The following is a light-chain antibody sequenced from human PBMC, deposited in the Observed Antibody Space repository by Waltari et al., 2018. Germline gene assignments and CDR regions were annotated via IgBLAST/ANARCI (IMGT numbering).Light chain of an antibody. CDR2: EVT. Sequence: QSALTQPASVSGSPGQSITLSCTATRSDVGRYNLVSWYQQHPGKAPKLVIYEVTKRPSGVSTRFSGSKSGNTASLTISGLQAEDEADYCCCSYAGSSTWVFGGGTKLTVL. V-gene: IGLV2-23*02. J-gene: IGLJ3*02. CDR1: RSDVGRYNL. CDR3: CSYAGSSTWV.